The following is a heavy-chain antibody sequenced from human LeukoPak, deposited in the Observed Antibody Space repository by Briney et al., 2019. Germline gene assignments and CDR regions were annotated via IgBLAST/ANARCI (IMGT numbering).Heavy chain of an antibody. V-gene: IGHV3-64*01. CDR2: ISSNGGST. CDR1: GFTFSSYA. CDR3: ARGLFADSLRDYYYYGMDV. D-gene: IGHD3-10*01. Sequence: GGSLRLSCAASGFTFSSYAMPWVRQAPGKGLEYVSAISSNGGSTYYANSVKGRFTISRDNSKNTLYLQMGSLRAEDMAVYYCARGLFADSLRDYYYYGMDVWGQGTTVTVSS. J-gene: IGHJ6*02.